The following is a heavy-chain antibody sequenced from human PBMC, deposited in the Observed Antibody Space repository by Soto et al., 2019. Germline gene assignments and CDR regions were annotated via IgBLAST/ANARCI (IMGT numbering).Heavy chain of an antibody. CDR2: IKSKTDGGTT. CDR3: TTDPPYSGYDGRLENYYYYYYMDV. CDR1: GFTFSNAW. Sequence: PGGSLRLSCAASGFTFSNAWMSWVRQAPGKGLEWVGRIKSKTDGGTTDYAAPVKGRFTISRDDSKNTLYLQMNSLKTEDTAVYYCTTDPPYSGYDGRLENYYYYYYMDVWGKGTTVTVSS. D-gene: IGHD5-12*01. V-gene: IGHV3-15*01. J-gene: IGHJ6*03.